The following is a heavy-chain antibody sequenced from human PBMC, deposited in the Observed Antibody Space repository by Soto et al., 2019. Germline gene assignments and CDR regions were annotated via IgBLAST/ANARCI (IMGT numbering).Heavy chain of an antibody. CDR3: ARGPQGSGPDY. V-gene: IGHV4-34*01. D-gene: IGHD3-10*01. CDR2: INHSGST. Sequence: TSETLSLTCAVYGGSFNGYYWSWIRQPPGKGLEWIGEINHSGSTNYNPSLKSRVTISVDTSKNQFSLKLNSVTAADTAVYFCARGPQGSGPDYWGQGTLVTVSS. CDR1: GGSFNGYY. J-gene: IGHJ4*02.